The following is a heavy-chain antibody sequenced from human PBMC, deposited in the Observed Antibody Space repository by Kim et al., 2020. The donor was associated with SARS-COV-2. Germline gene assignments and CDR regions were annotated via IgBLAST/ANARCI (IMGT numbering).Heavy chain of an antibody. J-gene: IGHJ5*02. CDR2: LHYTGST. D-gene: IGHD2-15*01. CDR3: AVSRVLGYCTGGSCLNWFDP. Sequence: SETLSLTCTVSGGSISSYYWSWIRQPPGKGLEWIGYLHYTGSTNYNPSLKSRVTISLDTSKSQFSLKLNSVTAADTAVYYCAVSRVLGYCTGGSCLNWFDPWGQGTLVTVSS. CDR1: GGSISSYY. V-gene: IGHV4-59*01.